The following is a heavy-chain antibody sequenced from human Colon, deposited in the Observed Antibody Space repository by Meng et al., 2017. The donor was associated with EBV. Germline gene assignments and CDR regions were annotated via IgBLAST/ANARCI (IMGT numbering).Heavy chain of an antibody. J-gene: IGHJ4*02. CDR3: ARNYYFDY. CDR1: GGSINSGDYY. V-gene: IGHV4-30-4*01. CDR2: IYYTGST. Sequence: QVRRQGPGPGLCNPYQTLSLTCTVSGGSINSGDYYWSWIRQPPGKGLEWIGYIYYTGSTYYNPSLKSRVTISMDTSKNQFSLRLSSVTAADTAVYYCARNYYFDYWGQGTLVTVSS.